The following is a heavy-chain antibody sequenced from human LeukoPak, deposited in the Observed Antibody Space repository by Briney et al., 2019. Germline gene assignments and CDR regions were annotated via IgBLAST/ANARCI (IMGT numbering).Heavy chain of an antibody. CDR1: GYTFTGYY. CDR3: AREVAVAGTVDY. Sequence: ASVKVSCKASGYTFTGYYMHWVRQAPGQGLEWMGWINPNSGGTNYAQKFQGRVTMTTDTSTSTAYMELRSLRSDDTAVYYCAREVAVAGTVDYWGQGTLVTVSS. D-gene: IGHD6-19*01. J-gene: IGHJ4*02. V-gene: IGHV1-2*02. CDR2: INPNSGGT.